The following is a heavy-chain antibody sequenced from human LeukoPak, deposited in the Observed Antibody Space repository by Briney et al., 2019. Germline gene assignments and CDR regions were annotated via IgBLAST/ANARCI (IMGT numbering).Heavy chain of an antibody. CDR2: ISSASRTI. V-gene: IGHV3-48*04. D-gene: IGHD3-22*01. CDR1: GFTFSDDS. J-gene: IGHJ3*02. Sequence: PGGFLRLSCAASGFTFSDDSMSWVRQAPGKGLQWISFISSASRTIYYADSVKGRFTISRDNAQNSLYLQMNSLKAEDTAVYYCTRWMFSYYDKNAFDIWGQGTMVTVSS. CDR3: TRWMFSYYDKNAFDI.